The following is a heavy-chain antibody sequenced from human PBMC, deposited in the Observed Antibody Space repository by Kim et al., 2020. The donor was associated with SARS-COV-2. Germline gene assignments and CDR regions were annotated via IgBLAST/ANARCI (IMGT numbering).Heavy chain of an antibody. J-gene: IGHJ5*02. Sequence: IHEQKFQGRVTRTEETATDTAYMELSSLRSEDTAVYYCATGSPITISWFDPWGQGTLVTVSS. CDR3: ATGSPITISWFDP. D-gene: IGHD3-3*01. V-gene: IGHV1-24*01.